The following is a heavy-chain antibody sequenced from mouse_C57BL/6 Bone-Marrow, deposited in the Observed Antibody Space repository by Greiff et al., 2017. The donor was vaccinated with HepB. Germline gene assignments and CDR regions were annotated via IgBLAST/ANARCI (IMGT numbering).Heavy chain of an antibody. V-gene: IGHV1-54*01. CDR1: GYAFTNYL. D-gene: IGHD2-10*02. CDR3: ARGGTYGFAY. J-gene: IGHJ3*01. CDR2: INPGSGGT. Sequence: VQLQQSGAELVRPGPSVKVSCKASGYAFTNYLIEWVKQRPGQGLEWIGVINPGSGGTNYNEKFKGKATLTADKSSSTAYMQLSSLTSEDSAVYFCARGGTYGFAYWGQGTLVTVSA.